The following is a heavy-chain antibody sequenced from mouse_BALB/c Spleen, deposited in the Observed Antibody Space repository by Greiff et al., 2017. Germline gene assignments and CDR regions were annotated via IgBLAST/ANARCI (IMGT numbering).Heavy chain of an antibody. D-gene: IGHD1-1*01. CDR1: GFSLTSYG. Sequence: VMLVESGPGLVQPSQSLSITCTVSGFSLTSYGVHWVRQSPGKGLEWLGVIWSGGSTDYNAAFISRLSISKDNSKSQVFFKMNSLQANDTAIYYCATYYYGYAMDYWGQGTSVTVSS. CDR3: ATYYYGYAMDY. CDR2: IWSGGST. V-gene: IGHV2-2*02. J-gene: IGHJ4*01.